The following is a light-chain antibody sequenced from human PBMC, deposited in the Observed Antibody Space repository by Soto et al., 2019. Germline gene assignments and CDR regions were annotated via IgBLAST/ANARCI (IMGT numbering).Light chain of an antibody. Sequence: EIVMTQSPATLSVSPGERATLSCRASQSINSNLAWYQHKPGQAPRLLIYGASTRATGIPARFSGSGSGTEFTLTTSSLQSEDVAVYYCQHHNAWPARTFSEGTKVEIK. J-gene: IGKJ4*02. CDR1: QSINSN. CDR3: QHHNAWPART. CDR2: GAS. V-gene: IGKV3-15*01.